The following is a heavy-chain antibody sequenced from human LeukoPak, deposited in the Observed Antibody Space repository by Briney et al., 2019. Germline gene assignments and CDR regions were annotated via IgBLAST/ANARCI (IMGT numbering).Heavy chain of an antibody. Sequence: PGRSLRLSCAASGFKFDDYAMHWVRQVPGKGLEWVSGISWNSGLIDYADSVKGRFTISRDNAKNSLYLQMNSLRAEDTAVYYCARAGVLWFGESRMDVWGQGTTVTVSS. CDR1: GFKFDDYA. CDR2: ISWNSGLI. V-gene: IGHV3-9*01. J-gene: IGHJ6*02. CDR3: ARAGVLWFGESRMDV. D-gene: IGHD3-10*01.